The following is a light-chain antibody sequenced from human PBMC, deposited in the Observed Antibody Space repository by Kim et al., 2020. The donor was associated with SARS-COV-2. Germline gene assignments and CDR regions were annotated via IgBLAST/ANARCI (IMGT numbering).Light chain of an antibody. Sequence: GQSVTISFAGSSATIGSNYVYWYQQHPGTAPKLLIYSNKKRPSGVPDRFSGSKSGTSASLAISGLRSEDEADYYCAAWDDSLSGSVFGGGTQLTVL. V-gene: IGLV1-47*02. CDR3: AAWDDSLSGSV. CDR1: SATIGSNY. J-gene: IGLJ2*01. CDR2: SNK.